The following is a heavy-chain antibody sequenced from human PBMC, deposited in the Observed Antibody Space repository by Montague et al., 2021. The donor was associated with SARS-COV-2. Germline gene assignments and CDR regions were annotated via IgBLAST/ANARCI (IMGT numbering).Heavy chain of an antibody. D-gene: IGHD4-17*01. V-gene: IGHV4-4*07. CDR3: TRDYGDYSYYYGLDV. J-gene: IGHJ6*02. Sequence: SETLSLTCTVSGGSVSDYYWTWVRQSAGKGLEWIGRIYSSGNTLYNPSLKSRLTLSLDTANNQFSLQLSSVVAADTAVYYCTRDYGDYSYYYGLDVWGQGTTVTVSS. CDR2: IYSSGNT. CDR1: GGSVSDYY.